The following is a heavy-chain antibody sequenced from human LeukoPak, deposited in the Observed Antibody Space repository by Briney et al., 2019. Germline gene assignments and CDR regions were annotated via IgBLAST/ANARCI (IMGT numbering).Heavy chain of an antibody. CDR1: GGSFSGYY. V-gene: IGHV4-34*01. CDR3: ATVKGVVVAAPLGMDV. J-gene: IGHJ6*02. D-gene: IGHD2-15*01. CDR2: INHSGST. Sequence: SETLSLTCAVYGGSFSGYYWSWIRQPSGKGLEWIGEINHSGSTNYNPSLKSRVTISVDTSKNQFSLKLSSVTAADTAVYYCATVKGVVVAAPLGMDVWGQGTTVTVSS.